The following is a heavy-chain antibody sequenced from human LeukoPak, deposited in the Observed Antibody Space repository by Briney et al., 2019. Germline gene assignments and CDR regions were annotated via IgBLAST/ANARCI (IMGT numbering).Heavy chain of an antibody. CDR3: AREGDYDILTGYYFIDS. D-gene: IGHD3-9*01. J-gene: IGHJ4*02. CDR2: IYHSGNT. Sequence: PSQTLSLTCTVSGGSISSGDYYWSRIRQPPGKGLEWIGEIYHSGNTNYNPSLKSRVTIPVDWSKNHFSLKLSSVTAADTAVYYCAREGDYDILTGYYFIDSWGQGTLVTVSS. V-gene: IGHV4-30-2*01. CDR1: GGSISSGDYY.